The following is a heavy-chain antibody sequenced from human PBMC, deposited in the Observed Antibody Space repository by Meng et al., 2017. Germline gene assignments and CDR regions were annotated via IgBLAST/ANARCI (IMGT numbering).Heavy chain of an antibody. J-gene: IGHJ4*02. D-gene: IGHD1/OR15-1a*01. V-gene: IGHV1-46*02. Sequence: VELWESGAALTMPGASVKVFCKASGYTINSYYLQWVRQAPGQGIEWMGIIIPGGGNTNYAQKLRGRFTMTRDTSTSTVYMDLSILTSEDTAVYYCVRELVGGTFDYWGQGTLVTVSS. CDR2: IIPGGGNT. CDR3: VRELVGGTFDY. CDR1: GYTINSYY.